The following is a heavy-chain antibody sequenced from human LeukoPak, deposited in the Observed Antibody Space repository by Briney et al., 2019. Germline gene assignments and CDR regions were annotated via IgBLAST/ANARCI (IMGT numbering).Heavy chain of an antibody. V-gene: IGHV3-21*01. D-gene: IGHD2-15*01. J-gene: IGHJ4*02. CDR2: ISSSSSYI. CDR3: ARPGGGSYCSGGSCYDY. CDR1: GFTFSSYS. Sequence: GGSLRLSCAASGFTFSSYSMNWVRQAPGKGLEWVSSISSSSSYIYYADSVKGRFTISRDNAKNSLYLQMNSLRAEDTAVYYCARPGGGSYCSGGSCYDYWGQGALVTVSS.